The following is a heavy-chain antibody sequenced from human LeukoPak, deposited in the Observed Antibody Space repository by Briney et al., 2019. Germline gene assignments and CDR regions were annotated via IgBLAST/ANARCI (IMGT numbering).Heavy chain of an antibody. CDR3: ARVTEPSSGFYGMDV. CDR2: ISSSSSTI. D-gene: IGHD6-19*01. V-gene: IGHV3-48*04. Sequence: GGSLRLSCAASGFTFSSYSMNWVRQAPGKGLEWVSYISSSSSTIYYADSVKGRFTISRDNAKNSLYLQMDSLRAEDTAVYYCARVTEPSSGFYGMDVWGQGTTVTVSS. CDR1: GFTFSSYS. J-gene: IGHJ6*02.